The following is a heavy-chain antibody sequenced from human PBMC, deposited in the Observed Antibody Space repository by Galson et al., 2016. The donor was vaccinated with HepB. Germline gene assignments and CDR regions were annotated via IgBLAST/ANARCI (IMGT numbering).Heavy chain of an antibody. V-gene: IGHV3-30-3*01. D-gene: IGHD3-22*01. CDR1: GLTFISYN. CDR3: ARDRNYYDSNEFDH. Sequence: SLRLSCAVSGLTFISYNMNWVRQAPGKGLEWVAVASSDGSRKYYADSVKGRFTISRDNSKNTLYLQMNSLRTEDTAVYYCARDRNYYDSNEFDHWGQGTLVSVSS. J-gene: IGHJ4*02. CDR2: ASSDGSRK.